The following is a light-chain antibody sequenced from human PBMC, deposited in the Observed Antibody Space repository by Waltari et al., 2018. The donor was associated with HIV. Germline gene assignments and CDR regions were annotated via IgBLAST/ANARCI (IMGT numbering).Light chain of an antibody. CDR2: DVF. CDR3: QQTFSNPLT. V-gene: IGKV1-39*01. CDR1: QTVSTK. Sequence: DIQMTQSPSSLSASVGDRATITCRASQTVSTKLHWYKQRPGQAPKVLIYDVFNLQSGVPSRFSGSGSETEFTLTITSLQPDDFASYFCQQTFSNPLTFGPGTKVDVK. J-gene: IGKJ3*01.